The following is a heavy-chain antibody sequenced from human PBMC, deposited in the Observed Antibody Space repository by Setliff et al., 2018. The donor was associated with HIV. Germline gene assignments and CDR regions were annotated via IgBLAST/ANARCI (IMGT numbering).Heavy chain of an antibody. Sequence: PGGSLRLSCAASGFTFSTYAMSWVRQAPGKGLEWVSAISGSGTTTYYADSVKGRFTISRDDAKNTLFLQMSSLRPEDTAVYYCARSPANTGYWVTPLWYMDVWGKGTTVTVSS. J-gene: IGHJ6*03. CDR1: GFTFSTYA. CDR3: ARSPANTGYWVTPLWYMDV. CDR2: ISGSGTTT. D-gene: IGHD3-9*01. V-gene: IGHV3-23*01.